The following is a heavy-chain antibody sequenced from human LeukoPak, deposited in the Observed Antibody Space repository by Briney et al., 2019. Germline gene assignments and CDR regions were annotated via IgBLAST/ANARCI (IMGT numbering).Heavy chain of an antibody. CDR2: IGSSGSTV. CDR1: GFTFSAYE. Sequence: HPGGSLRLSCAASGFTFSAYEMNWVRQAPGKGLEWVSYIGSSGSTVYYADSVKGRFTISRDNSKNTLYLQMNSLRAEDTAVYYCARRAGAYSHPYDYWGQGTLVTVSS. J-gene: IGHJ4*02. V-gene: IGHV3-48*03. CDR3: ARRAGAYSHPYDY. D-gene: IGHD4/OR15-4a*01.